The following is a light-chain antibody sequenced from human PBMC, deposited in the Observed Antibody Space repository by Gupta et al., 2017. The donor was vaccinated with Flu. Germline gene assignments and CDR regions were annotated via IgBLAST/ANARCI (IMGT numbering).Light chain of an antibody. Sequence: DIVLTQSPASVAVSLGDRATINCRSSQSLLHSSYNKNCLAWYQQRPGKPPRLLFYWATTRESGVPTRFSVSGSGTDFTLTINSLQAEDVAVYYCQQYYGPRVTFGPGTKVEIK. CDR1: QSLLHSSYNKNC. V-gene: IGKV4-1*01. CDR2: WAT. CDR3: QQYYGPRVT. J-gene: IGKJ3*01.